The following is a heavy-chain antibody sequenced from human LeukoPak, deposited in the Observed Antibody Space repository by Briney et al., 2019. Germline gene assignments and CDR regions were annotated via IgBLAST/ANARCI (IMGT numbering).Heavy chain of an antibody. V-gene: IGHV3-33*01. Sequence: GRSLRLSCAASGFTFGSYGMHWVRQAPGKGLEWVAVIWYDGSNKYYADSVKGRFTISRDNSKNTLYLQMNSLRAEDTAVYYCARGQTYYDDSTGYHYYAFDIWGQGTMVTVSS. D-gene: IGHD3-9*01. CDR3: ARGQTYYDDSTGYHYYAFDI. J-gene: IGHJ3*02. CDR1: GFTFGSYG. CDR2: IWYDGSNK.